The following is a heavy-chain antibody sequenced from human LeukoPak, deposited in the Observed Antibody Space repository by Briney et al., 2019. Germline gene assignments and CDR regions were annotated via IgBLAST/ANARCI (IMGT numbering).Heavy chain of an antibody. J-gene: IGHJ3*02. D-gene: IGHD3-22*01. V-gene: IGHV3-21*01. CDR2: ISSSSYK. CDR3: ASVYYFDSSGLDAFDI. Sequence: GGSLRLSCAASGFTFSSYSTNWVRQAPGKGLEWVSSISSSSYKYYADSVKGRFTISRDSAKNSLYLQMNSLRAEDTAVYYCASVYYFDSSGLDAFDIWGQGTMVTVSS. CDR1: GFTFSSYS.